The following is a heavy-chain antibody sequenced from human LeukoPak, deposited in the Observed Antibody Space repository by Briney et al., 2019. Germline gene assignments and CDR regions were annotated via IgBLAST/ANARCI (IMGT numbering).Heavy chain of an antibody. CDR2: INPNSGGT. J-gene: IGHJ4*02. CDR3: ASRPDQHLLYYFDY. Sequence: GASVKVSCKASGYTFTGYYMHLVRQAPGQGLEWMGWINPNSGGTKYAQKFQGRVTMTSDASISTAYMELSSLRSDDTAVYYCASRPDQHLLYYFDYWGQGALVTVSS. CDR1: GYTFTGYY. D-gene: IGHD2-15*01. V-gene: IGHV1-2*02.